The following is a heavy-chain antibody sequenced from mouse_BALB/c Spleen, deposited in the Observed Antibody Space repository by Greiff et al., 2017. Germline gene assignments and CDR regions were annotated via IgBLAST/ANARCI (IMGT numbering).Heavy chain of an antibody. D-gene: IGHD1-1*01. Sequence: VQLQQPGAELVKPGASVKLSCKASGYTFTSYYMYWVKQRPGQGLEWIGGINPSNGGTNFNEKFKSKATLTVDKSSSTAYMQLSSLTSEDSAVYYCTRHYGSSYGFAYWGQGTLVTVSA. CDR1: GYTFTSYY. J-gene: IGHJ3*01. CDR2: INPSNGGT. V-gene: IGHV1S81*02. CDR3: TRHYGSSYGFAY.